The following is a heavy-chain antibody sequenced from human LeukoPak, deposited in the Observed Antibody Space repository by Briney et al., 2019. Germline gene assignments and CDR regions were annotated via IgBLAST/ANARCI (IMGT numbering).Heavy chain of an antibody. V-gene: IGHV3-7*01. J-gene: IGHJ4*02. CDR1: GITLSVYW. CDR2: IKQDGSEK. Sequence: GVSLRLSCAASGITLSVYWMSWVRQAPGKGLEWVANIKQDGSEKYYRDSVQGRFTISRDNAKNSLYLQMNSLRAEDTAVYYCARSGSGYFDYWGQGSLATVSS. CDR3: ARSGSGYFDY.